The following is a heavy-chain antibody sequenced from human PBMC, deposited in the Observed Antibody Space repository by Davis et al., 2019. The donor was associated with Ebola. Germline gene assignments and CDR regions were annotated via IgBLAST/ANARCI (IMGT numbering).Heavy chain of an antibody. CDR1: GFTFSSYA. CDR2: ISYDGSNK. J-gene: IGHJ4*02. CDR3: AKSGSSWPTSSFDY. V-gene: IGHV3-30-3*02. D-gene: IGHD6-13*01. Sequence: GESLKISCAASGFTFSSYAMHWVRQAPGKGLEWVAVISYDGSNKYYADSVKGRFTISRDNSKNTLYLQMNSLRAEDTAVYYCAKSGSSWPTSSFDYWGQGTLVTVSS.